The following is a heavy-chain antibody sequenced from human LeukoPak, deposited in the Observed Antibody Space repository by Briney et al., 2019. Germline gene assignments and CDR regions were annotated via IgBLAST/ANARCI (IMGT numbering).Heavy chain of an antibody. CDR1: GGSISSYY. V-gene: IGHV4-4*09. CDR3: ASMFGTNYYYYYMDV. Sequence: SETLSLTCTVSGGSISSYYWSWIRQPPGKGLEWVGYIYTSGSTNYNPSLKSRVTISVDTSKNQFSLKLSSVTAADTAVYYCASMFGTNYYYYYMDVWGKGTTVTVSS. CDR2: IYTSGST. D-gene: IGHD3-10*02. J-gene: IGHJ6*03.